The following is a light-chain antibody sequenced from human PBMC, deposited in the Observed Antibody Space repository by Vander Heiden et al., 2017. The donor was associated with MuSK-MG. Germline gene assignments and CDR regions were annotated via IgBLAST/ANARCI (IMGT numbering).Light chain of an antibody. Sequence: EIVMTQSPGTLSVSPGEGATLSCRASQSISVNLAWYQHKPGQAPRLLIYAASARAAGIPVRFTGSGYGTEFTLTISSLQSEDFAIYYCLQDNTSPPFTFGQGTKVEIK. CDR3: LQDNTSPPFT. J-gene: IGKJ2*01. CDR1: QSISVN. CDR2: AAS. V-gene: IGKV3-15*01.